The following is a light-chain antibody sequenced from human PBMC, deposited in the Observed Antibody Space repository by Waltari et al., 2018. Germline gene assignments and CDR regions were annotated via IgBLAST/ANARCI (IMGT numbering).Light chain of an antibody. J-gene: IGLJ2*01. Sequence: QSALPQPPSASGPPGQSVPISCTGTSSDVGGYNYVSWYQQHPGKAPKLMIYEVSKRPSGVPDRFSGSKSGNTASLTVAGLQAEDEADYYCSSYAGSNNLVFGGGTKLTVL. CDR2: EVS. CDR3: SSYAGSNNLV. CDR1: SSDVGGYNY. V-gene: IGLV2-8*01.